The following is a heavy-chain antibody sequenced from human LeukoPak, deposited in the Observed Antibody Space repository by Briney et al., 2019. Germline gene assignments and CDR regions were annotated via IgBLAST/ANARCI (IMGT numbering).Heavy chain of an antibody. D-gene: IGHD1-26*01. J-gene: IGHJ4*02. CDR1: GFIFDTHD. CDR3: AKPSGSGVDY. CDR2: IRSDGYHT. Sequence: GGSLRLSCGASGFIFDTHDMHWVRQAPGKGLEWVAFIRSDGYHTYYADSVKGRFTITRDNSKNTLYLQMNSLRLEDMAVYYCAKPSGSGVDYWGRGARVTVSS. V-gene: IGHV3-30*02.